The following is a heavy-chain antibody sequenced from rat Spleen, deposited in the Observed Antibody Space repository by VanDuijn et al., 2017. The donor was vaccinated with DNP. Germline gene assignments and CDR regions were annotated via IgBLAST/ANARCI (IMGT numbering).Heavy chain of an antibody. V-gene: IGHV5-7*01. CDR3: ARGSTSIYWYFDF. D-gene: IGHD3-1*01. Sequence: EVQLVESGGGLVQPGWSLKLSCAASGFTVSDFNMAWVRQAPKKGLEWVAAISPRGSRTYYPDSMKGRFTISRDDAKSSLYLQMNSLKSEDTATYYCARGSTSIYWYFDFWGPGTMVTVSS. CDR2: ISPRGSRT. J-gene: IGHJ1*01. CDR1: GFTVSDFN.